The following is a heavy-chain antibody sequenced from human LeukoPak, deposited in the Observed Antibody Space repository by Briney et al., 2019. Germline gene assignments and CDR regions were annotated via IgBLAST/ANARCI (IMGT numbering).Heavy chain of an antibody. V-gene: IGHV4-39*01. J-gene: IGHJ5*02. CDR1: GGSISSSSYY. CDR2: IYYSGST. D-gene: IGHD3-9*01. CDR3: ARHGMITISLGS. Sequence: SETLSLTCTVSGGSISSSSYYWGWIRQPPGKGLEWIGSIYYSGSTYYNPSLKSRVTISVDTSKNQFSLRLSSVTAADTAVYYCARHGMITISLGSWGQGTLVTVSS.